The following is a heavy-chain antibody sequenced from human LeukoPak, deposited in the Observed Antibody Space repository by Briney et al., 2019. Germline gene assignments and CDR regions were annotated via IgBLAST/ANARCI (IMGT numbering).Heavy chain of an antibody. CDR3: ARDHNYAFDN. V-gene: IGHV3-48*01. CDR1: GFTFIEYS. D-gene: IGHD1-1*01. J-gene: IGHJ4*02. CDR2: IGIDSGNT. Sequence: GGSLRLSCAASGFTFIEYSMNWVRQAPGKGLEWISYIGIDSGNTKYADSVRGRFTISADKAKNSLYLQMNSLRVEDTAVYYCARDHNYAFDNWGQGTLVSVAS.